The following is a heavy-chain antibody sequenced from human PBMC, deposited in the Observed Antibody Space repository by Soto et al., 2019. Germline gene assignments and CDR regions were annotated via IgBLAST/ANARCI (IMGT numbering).Heavy chain of an antibody. CDR3: ARYCAYDSIYYCSSDRLDY. Sequence: VQLVESGGGLVQPGGSLRLSCAASGFAFNRYYMSWVRQAPGKGLEWVATVDQDGSAKYYVDSVKGRFTIYRDNAKNSRYVQRNSLRCEDTAVYYCARYCAYDSIYYCSSDRLDYWGQGTLVTVSS. CDR1: GFAFNRYY. V-gene: IGHV3-7*01. D-gene: IGHD3-22*01. J-gene: IGHJ4*02. CDR2: VDQDGSAK.